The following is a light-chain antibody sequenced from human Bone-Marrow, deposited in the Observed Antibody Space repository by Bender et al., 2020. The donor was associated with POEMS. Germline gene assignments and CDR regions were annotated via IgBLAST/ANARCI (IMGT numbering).Light chain of an antibody. CDR1: SSDVGGYDH. CDR3: CSYGGSSTWV. J-gene: IGLJ3*02. Sequence: QSALTQPASVSGSPGQSITISCSGTSSDVGGYDHVSWYQQHPGRAPKLMIYGVNHRPSGVSNRVSGSKSGNPASLTVSGLQAEDEGDYYCCSYGGSSTWVFGGGTKVTVL. CDR2: GVN. V-gene: IGLV2-14*03.